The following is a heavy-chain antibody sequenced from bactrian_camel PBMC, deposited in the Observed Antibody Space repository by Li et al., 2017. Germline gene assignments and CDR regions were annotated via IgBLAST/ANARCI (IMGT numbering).Heavy chain of an antibody. CDR1: RYPYKAKW. D-gene: IGHD2*01. CDR2: IDSNDYT. Sequence: VQLVESGGGSVQAGGSLRLSCAASRYPYKAKWKAWFRQAPGKEREGIASIDSNDYTVYANSVKGRYTISKDNAKTSLYLQMDNLGPEDTAMYYCTADPPPRLGGYCFAPVMRDASVQYWGKGTQVTVS. J-gene: IGHJ7*01. V-gene: IGHV3S57*01.